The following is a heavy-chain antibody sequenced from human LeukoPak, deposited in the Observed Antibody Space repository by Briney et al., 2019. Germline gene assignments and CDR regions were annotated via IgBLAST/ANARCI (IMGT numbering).Heavy chain of an antibody. CDR2: INPNSGGT. CDR1: GYTLTELS. CDR3: ASLYYDSSGYYVFDY. V-gene: IGHV1-2*06. J-gene: IGHJ4*02. Sequence: ASVKVSCKVSGYTLTELSMHWVRQAPGKGLEWMGRINPNSGGTNYAQKFQGRVTMTRDTSISTAYMELSRLRSDDTAVYYCASLYYDSSGYYVFDYWGQGTLVTVSS. D-gene: IGHD3-22*01.